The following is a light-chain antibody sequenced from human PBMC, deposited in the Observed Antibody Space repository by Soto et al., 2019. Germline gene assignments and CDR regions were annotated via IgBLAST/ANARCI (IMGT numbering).Light chain of an antibody. CDR2: EVS. V-gene: IGLV2-14*01. CDR1: SSDVGGYNY. CDR3: SSYTSSIPVV. J-gene: IGLJ2*01. Sequence: QSVLTQPASVSGSPGQSITISCTGTSSDVGGYNYVSWYQQHPGKAPKLMIYEVSNRPSGVSNRFSGSKSGNTASLTISGLQAEDEADYYCSSYTSSIPVVFGGGTQLTV.